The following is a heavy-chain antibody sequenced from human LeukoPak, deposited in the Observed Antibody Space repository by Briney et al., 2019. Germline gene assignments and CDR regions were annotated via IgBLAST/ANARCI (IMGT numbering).Heavy chain of an antibody. J-gene: IGHJ5*02. CDR3: ATHSGIAAAGSPWFDP. D-gene: IGHD6-13*01. V-gene: IGHV4-39*01. Sequence: SETLSLTCTVSGGSTSSSSYYWGWIRQPPGKGLEWIGSIYYSGSTYYNPSLKSRVTISVDTSKNQFSLKLSSVTAADTAVYYCATHSGIAAAGSPWFDPWGQGTLVTVSS. CDR1: GGSTSSSSYY. CDR2: IYYSGST.